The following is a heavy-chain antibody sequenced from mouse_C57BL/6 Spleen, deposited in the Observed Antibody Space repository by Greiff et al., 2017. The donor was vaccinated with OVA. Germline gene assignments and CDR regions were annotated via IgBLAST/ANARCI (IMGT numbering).Heavy chain of an antibody. D-gene: IGHD3-2*02. CDR3: ALDSSGYWFAY. Sequence: DQLQQSGPELVKPGASVKISCKASGYAFSSSWMNWVKQRPGKGLEWIGRIYPGDGDTNYNGKFKGKATLTADKSSSTAYMQLSSLTSEDSAVYFCALDSSGYWFAYWGQGTLVTVSA. CDR2: IYPGDGDT. CDR1: GYAFSSSW. V-gene: IGHV1-82*01. J-gene: IGHJ3*01.